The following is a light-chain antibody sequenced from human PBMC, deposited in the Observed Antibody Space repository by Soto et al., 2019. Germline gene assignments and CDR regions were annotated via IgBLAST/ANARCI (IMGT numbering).Light chain of an antibody. CDR2: GNS. V-gene: IGLV1-40*01. CDR1: SSNIGAGHD. Sequence: QSVLTQPPSVSGAPGQRVTISCTGSSSNIGAGHDVHWYQQLPGTAPKLLIYGNSNRPSGVPDRFSGSKSGTSASLAITGLQAEDEADYYCQSYDSSLSGSCVFGTGTKLTVL. CDR3: QSYDSSLSGSCV. J-gene: IGLJ1*01.